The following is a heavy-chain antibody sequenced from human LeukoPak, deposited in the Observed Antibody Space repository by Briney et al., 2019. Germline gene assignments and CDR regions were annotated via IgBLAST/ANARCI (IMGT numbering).Heavy chain of an antibody. V-gene: IGHV1-46*01. CDR3: ARTTYYDFWSGYFDAFDI. J-gene: IGHJ3*02. CDR1: GYTFTSYY. Sequence: ASVKDSCKASGYTFTSYYMHGVRQAPGQGLEWMGIINPSGGSTSYAQKFQGRVTMTRDMSTSTVYMELSSLRSEDTAVYYCARTTYYDFWSGYFDAFDIWGQGTMVTVSS. CDR2: INPSGGST. D-gene: IGHD3-3*01.